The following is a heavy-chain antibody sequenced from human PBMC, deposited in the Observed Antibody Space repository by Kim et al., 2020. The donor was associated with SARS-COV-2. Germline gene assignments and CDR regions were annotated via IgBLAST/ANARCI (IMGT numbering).Heavy chain of an antibody. Sequence: SETLSLTCTVSGDSINDFYWSWIRQSPGRGLEWLGYLYQTCSTNYNPSLMGRVTMTLDTSKNQVSLKLTSVTAADTAMYFCARSGRGFDFLTGYSPLDYWGQGTLVTVSS. CDR1: GDSINDFY. J-gene: IGHJ4*02. D-gene: IGHD3-9*01. CDR2: LYQTCST. CDR3: ARSGRGFDFLTGYSPLDY. V-gene: IGHV4-59*12.